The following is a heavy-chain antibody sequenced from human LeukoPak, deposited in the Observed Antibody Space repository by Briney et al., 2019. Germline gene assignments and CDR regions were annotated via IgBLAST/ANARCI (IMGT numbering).Heavy chain of an antibody. V-gene: IGHV3-23*01. D-gene: IGHD3-3*01. Sequence: GASLRLSCAASGFTFSSYAMSWVRQAPGKGPEWVSAISGRGGSTYYADSVKGRFTISRDNSKNTLYLQMNSVRAEDTAVYYCAKWSGYPRSYWGQGTLVTVSS. CDR3: AKWSGYPRSY. J-gene: IGHJ4*02. CDR1: GFTFSSYA. CDR2: ISGRGGST.